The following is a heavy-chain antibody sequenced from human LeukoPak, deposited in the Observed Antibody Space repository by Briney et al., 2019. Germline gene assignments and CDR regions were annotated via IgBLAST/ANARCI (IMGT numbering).Heavy chain of an antibody. V-gene: IGHV4-59*01. Sequence: SETLSLTCTVSGGSIGSYYWSWIRQPPGKGLEWIGYIYYSGSTNYNPSLKSRVTISVDTSKNQFTLKLSSVTAADTAVYYCARDIGAAYFDYWGQGTLVTVSS. CDR3: ARDIGAAYFDY. J-gene: IGHJ4*02. CDR1: GGSIGSYY. CDR2: IYYSGST. D-gene: IGHD6-25*01.